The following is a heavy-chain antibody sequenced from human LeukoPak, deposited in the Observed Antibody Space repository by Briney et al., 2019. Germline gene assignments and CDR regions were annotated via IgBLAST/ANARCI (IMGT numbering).Heavy chain of an antibody. CDR1: GGSISSGGYY. J-gene: IGHJ4*02. CDR2: IYYSGST. Sequence: SETLSLTCTVSGGSISSGGYYWSWIRQHPGKGLEWIGYIYYSGSTYYNPSLKSRVTISVNTSKNQFSLKLNSVTAADTAVYYCVRGGFFGVVIMPLDYWGQGTLVTVSS. D-gene: IGHD3-3*01. CDR3: VRGGFFGVVIMPLDY. V-gene: IGHV4-31*03.